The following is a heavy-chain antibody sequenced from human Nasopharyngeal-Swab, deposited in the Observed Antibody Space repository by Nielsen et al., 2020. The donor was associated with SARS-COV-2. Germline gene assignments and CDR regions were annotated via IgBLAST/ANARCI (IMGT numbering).Heavy chain of an antibody. Sequence: GESLKISCKGSGYSFTTFWITWVRQMPGKGLEWMGIIYPDDSDTRYSPSFQGQVTFSVDKSTSTAYLQWSSLKVSDTAMYYCARLRGSAFYYYYLDVWGKGTTVTVSS. CDR1: GYSFTTFW. V-gene: IGHV5-51*01. D-gene: IGHD2-15*01. CDR3: ARLRGSAFYYYYLDV. J-gene: IGHJ6*03. CDR2: IYPDDSDT.